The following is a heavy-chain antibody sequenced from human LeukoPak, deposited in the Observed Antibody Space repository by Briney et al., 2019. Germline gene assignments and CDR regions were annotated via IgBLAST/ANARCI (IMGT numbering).Heavy chain of an antibody. CDR3: AREGISYHFGQ. CDR2: IYYSGST. V-gene: IGHV4-59*01. CDR1: GGSISSYS. Sequence: SETLSLTCTVSGGSISSYSWNWIRQPPGKGLEWIGYIYYSGSTNYNPSLKSRVTISVDTSKNQFSLKLRSVTAADTAMYYCAREGISYHFGQWGQGTLLTVSS. J-gene: IGHJ4*02. D-gene: IGHD6-13*01.